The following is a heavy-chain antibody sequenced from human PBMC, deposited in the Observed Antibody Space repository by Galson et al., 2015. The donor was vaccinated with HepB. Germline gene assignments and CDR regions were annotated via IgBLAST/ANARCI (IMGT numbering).Heavy chain of an antibody. Sequence: CAISGDSVSSNSAAWNWIRQSPSRGLEWLGRTYYRSKWYNDYAVSVKSRITINPDTSKNQFSLLLNSVTPEDTAVYYCARVALIAAAGTVWFDPWGQGTLVTVSS. D-gene: IGHD6-13*01. CDR2: TYYRSKWYN. CDR3: ARVALIAAAGTVWFDP. J-gene: IGHJ5*02. V-gene: IGHV6-1*01. CDR1: GDSVSSNSAA.